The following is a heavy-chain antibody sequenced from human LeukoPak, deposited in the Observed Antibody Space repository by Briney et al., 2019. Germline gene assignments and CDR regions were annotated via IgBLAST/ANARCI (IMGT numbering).Heavy chain of an antibody. CDR1: GYTFTGYY. CDR3: ARELSIAAAPGALDY. CDR2: INPNSGGT. D-gene: IGHD6-13*01. J-gene: IGHJ4*02. V-gene: IGHV1-2*02. Sequence: ASVKVSCKASGYTFTGYYMHWVRQAPGQGLEWMGWINPNSGGTNYAQKFQGRVTMTRDTSISTAYMELSRLRSDDTAVYYCARELSIAAAPGALDYWGQGTLVTVSS.